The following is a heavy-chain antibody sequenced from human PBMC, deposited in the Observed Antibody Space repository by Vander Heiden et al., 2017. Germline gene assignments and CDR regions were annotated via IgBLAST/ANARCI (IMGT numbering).Heavy chain of an antibody. V-gene: IGHV3-11*01. J-gene: IGHJ4*02. D-gene: IGHD4-17*01. CDR1: GFPFSDYY. CDR3: ARSLTTVTTGGIY. CDR2: ISSSGSTI. Sequence: QVQLVEPGGGLVKPGGSLRLSCGAAGFPFSDYYRGWIRQAPGKGLEWVSYISSSGSTIYYADSVKGRFTISRDNAKNSLYLQMNSLRAEDTAVYYCARSLTTVTTGGIYWGQGTLVTVSS.